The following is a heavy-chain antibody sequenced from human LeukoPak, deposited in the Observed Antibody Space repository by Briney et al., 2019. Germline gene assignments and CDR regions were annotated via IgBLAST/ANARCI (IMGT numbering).Heavy chain of an antibody. D-gene: IGHD1-1*01. V-gene: IGHV1-69*04. CDR3: ARVRTMGRYYYYGMDV. Sequence: LGASVKVSCKASGGTFSSYAISWVRQAPGQGLEWMGRIIPILGIANYAQKFQGRVTITADKSTSTAYMELSSLRSEDTAVYYCARVRTMGRYYYYGMDVWGQGTTVTVSS. J-gene: IGHJ6*02. CDR1: GGTFSSYA. CDR2: IIPILGIA.